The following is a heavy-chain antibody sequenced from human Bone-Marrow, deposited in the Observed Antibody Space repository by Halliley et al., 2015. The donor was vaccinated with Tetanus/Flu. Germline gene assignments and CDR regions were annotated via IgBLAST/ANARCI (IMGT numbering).Heavy chain of an antibody. V-gene: IGHV4-30-4*01. J-gene: IGHJ6*02. CDR2: IYCRGRA. CDR3: AREGPSFSGFDV. Sequence: EWLWDIYCRGRADYNPSLASRLSFSIDGSGNRFSLRLCSVSVADTAVYFCAREGPSFSGFDVWGQGSTVTVSS.